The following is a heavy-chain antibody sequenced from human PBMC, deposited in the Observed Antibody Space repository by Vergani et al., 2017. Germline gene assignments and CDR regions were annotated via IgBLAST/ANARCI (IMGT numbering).Heavy chain of an antibody. CDR3: GKTQGTVVGTWWFDP. J-gene: IGHJ5*02. CDR1: GVTLSSYG. Sequence: VQLVESGGGLVKPGGSLRLSCSASGVTLSSYGVHWVRQAPGRGLESVTFTRPHEDGAFYSASVRGRFTVSRDNSKNTLYLEMNRLNVDDTAIYYCGKTQGTVVGTWWFDPWGQGTPVTVSS. CDR2: TRPHEDGA. D-gene: IGHD1-7*01. V-gene: IGHV3-30*02.